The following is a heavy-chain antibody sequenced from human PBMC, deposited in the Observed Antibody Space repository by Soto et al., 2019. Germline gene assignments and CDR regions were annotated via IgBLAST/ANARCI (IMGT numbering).Heavy chain of an antibody. V-gene: IGHV3-23*01. CDR2: ISNSGGSK. J-gene: IGHJ6*02. CDR3: AKVGDYYYNGFDV. D-gene: IGHD3-16*01. Sequence: GGSLRLSCVASGITFSNYAMSWVRQAPGKGLEWVSTISNSGGSKYYTDSVKGRFTISRDNSKSTLYLQMNSLRAEDTAVYYCAKVGDYYYNGFDVWGQGTTVTVSS. CDR1: GITFSNYA.